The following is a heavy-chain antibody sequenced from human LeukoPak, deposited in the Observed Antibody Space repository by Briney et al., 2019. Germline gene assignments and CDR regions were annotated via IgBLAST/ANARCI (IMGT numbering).Heavy chain of an antibody. CDR3: ARASGSGSYYKTDNWFDP. Sequence: GGSLRLSCAASGFTFSSYSMNWVRQAPGKGLEWVSSISSSSSYIYYADSVKGRFTISRDNAKNSLYLQMNSLRAEDTAVYYCARASGSGSYYKTDNWFDPWGQGTLVTVSS. CDR1: GFTFSSYS. D-gene: IGHD3-10*01. CDR2: ISSSSSYI. J-gene: IGHJ5*02. V-gene: IGHV3-21*01.